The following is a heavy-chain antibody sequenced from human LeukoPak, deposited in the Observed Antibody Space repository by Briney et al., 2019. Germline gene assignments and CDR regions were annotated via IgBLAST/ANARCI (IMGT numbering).Heavy chain of an antibody. J-gene: IGHJ4*02. CDR3: ARDRGYCSSTSCYLDY. D-gene: IGHD2-2*01. Sequence: GSSVKVSCKASGGTFSSYAISWVRQAPGQGLEWMGGIIPIFGTANYAQKFQGRVTITADESTSTAHMELSSLRSEDTAVYYCARDRGYCSSTSCYLDYWGQGTLVTVSS. CDR2: IIPIFGTA. V-gene: IGHV1-69*01. CDR1: GGTFSSYA.